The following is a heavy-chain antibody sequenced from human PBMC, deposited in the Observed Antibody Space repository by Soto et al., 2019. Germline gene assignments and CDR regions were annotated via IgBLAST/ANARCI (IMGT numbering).Heavy chain of an antibody. CDR1: GFTLSDYY. J-gene: IGHJ6*03. CDR2: ISSSGTII. D-gene: IGHD6-19*01. Sequence: QVQLVESGGGLAKPGGSLRLSCEASGFTLSDYYMSWIRQAPGKGLEWISYISSSGTIIYYADSVKGRFTISRDNAKKSRNRKRNRLRAGATAGYYWGRGVKRWLVGGDYYYYYMDVWGKGTTVTVSS. V-gene: IGHV3-11*01. CDR3: GRGVKRWLVGGDYYYYYMDV.